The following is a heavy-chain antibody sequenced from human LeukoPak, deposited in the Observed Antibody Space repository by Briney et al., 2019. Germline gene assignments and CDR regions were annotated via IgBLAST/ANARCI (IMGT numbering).Heavy chain of an antibody. CDR3: ARIEGWLLFGFSKGCYFDY. D-gene: IGHD5-12*01. V-gene: IGHV4-39*07. CDR1: GGSISSSSYY. Sequence: PSETLSLTCTVSGGSISSSSYYWGWIRQPPGKGLEWIGSIYYSGSTYYNPSLKSRVTISVDTSKNQFSLKLSSVTAADTAVYYCARIEGWLLFGFSKGCYFDYWGREPWSPSPQ. CDR2: IYYSGST. J-gene: IGHJ4*02.